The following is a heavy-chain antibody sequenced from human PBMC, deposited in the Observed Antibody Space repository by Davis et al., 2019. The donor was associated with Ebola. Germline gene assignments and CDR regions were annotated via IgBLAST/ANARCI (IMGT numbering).Heavy chain of an antibody. Sequence: GGSLRLSCAASGFTFSTYAMGWVRQAPGKGLEWVSDISSGGGAPYYADSVKGRFTISRDNSKNTLYLQMSSLRAEDTAVYYCARDFPGGDWYFDLWGRGTLVTVSS. CDR3: ARDFPGGDWYFDL. D-gene: IGHD3-10*01. CDR2: ISSGGGAP. J-gene: IGHJ2*01. V-gene: IGHV3-23*01. CDR1: GFTFSTYA.